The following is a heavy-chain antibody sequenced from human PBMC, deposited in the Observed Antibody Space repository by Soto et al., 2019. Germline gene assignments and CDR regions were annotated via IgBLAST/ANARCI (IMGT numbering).Heavy chain of an antibody. CDR1: GYTFTTYY. D-gene: IGHD4-17*01. CDR3: SRDGGTVIFDY. V-gene: IGHV1-46*04. CDR2: INPSGGTT. Sequence: QVQLVQSGAEVKKPGASVNISCKTSGYTFTTYYIHWVRQAPGQGLEWVGTINPSGGTTSYATRLQGRVTMTRDTSTTTAYMYLTSLTSEDTAVYYCSRDGGTVIFDYWGQGTPVTVSS. J-gene: IGHJ4*02.